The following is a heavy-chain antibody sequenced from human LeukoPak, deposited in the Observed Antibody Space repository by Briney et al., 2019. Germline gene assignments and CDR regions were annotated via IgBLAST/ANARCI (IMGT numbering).Heavy chain of an antibody. V-gene: IGHV1-69*02. CDR1: GSNFNTNTYT. CDR3: TRAIDGSGTPGY. J-gene: IGHJ4*02. D-gene: IGHD3-22*01. CDR2: IIPKLSIV. Sequence: ASVKVSCKTSGSNFNTNTYTKSWVRQAPGQGLEWMGRIIPKLSIVNYAQKFQGRLTMTADKSTNTAYMELTSLKSEDTAMYYCTRAIDGSGTPGYWGQGTLVTVSS.